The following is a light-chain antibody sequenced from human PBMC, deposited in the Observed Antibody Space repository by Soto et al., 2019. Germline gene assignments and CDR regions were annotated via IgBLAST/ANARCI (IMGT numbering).Light chain of an antibody. V-gene: IGLV4-69*01. CDR2: INSDGSH. Sequence: QSVLTQSPSVSASLGASVKLTCTLSSEHSTYAIAWHQQQPEKGPRFLMKINSDGSHSKGDGFFDRFSGSSSGAERHLTISSLQSEDEADYYCQSLGTGIQVFGGGTKVTVL. CDR3: QSLGTGIQV. CDR1: SEHSTYA. J-gene: IGLJ3*02.